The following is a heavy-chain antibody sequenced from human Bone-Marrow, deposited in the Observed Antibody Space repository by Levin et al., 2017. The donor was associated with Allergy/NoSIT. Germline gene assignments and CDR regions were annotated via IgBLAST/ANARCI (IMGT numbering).Heavy chain of an antibody. CDR2: VSDDGRDT. CDR1: EFSFRSFY. CDR3: TSSVAGPGF. J-gene: IGHJ4*02. D-gene: IGHD6-19*01. Sequence: GGSLRLSCAASEFSFRSFYMHWVRQSPGKGLEWVASVSDDGRDTYYSDSVKGRFTISRDNSKNTLFLQTNSLRTEDTAVYYCTSSVAGPGFWGRGTLVIVSS. V-gene: IGHV3-30*03.